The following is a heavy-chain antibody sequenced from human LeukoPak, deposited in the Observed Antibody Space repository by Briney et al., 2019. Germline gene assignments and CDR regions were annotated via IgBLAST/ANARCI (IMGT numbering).Heavy chain of an antibody. CDR2: ITGSGANA. Sequence: GETLRHSCAASGFTFSSHGMNWVRQAPGKGLEWVSGITGSGANAYYADSVKGRFTISRDNSKNTLYLQMNSLRAEDTAVYYCAKDFMVYAPPNSTPWGQGTLVTVSS. CDR1: GFTFSSHG. J-gene: IGHJ5*02. V-gene: IGHV3-23*01. D-gene: IGHD2-8*01. CDR3: AKDFMVYAPPNSTP.